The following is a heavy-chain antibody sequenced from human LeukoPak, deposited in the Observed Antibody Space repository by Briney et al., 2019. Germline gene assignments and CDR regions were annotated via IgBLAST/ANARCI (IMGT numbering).Heavy chain of an antibody. CDR2: IYYSGST. CDR3: ARDAGCSGGSCYSALDY. V-gene: IGHV4-59*01. D-gene: IGHD2-15*01. CDR1: GGSISSYY. J-gene: IGHJ4*02. Sequence: PSETLSLTCTVSGGSISSYYWSWIRQPPGKGQEWIGYIYYSGSTNYNPSLKSRVTISVDTSKNQFSLKLSSVTAADTAVYYCARDAGCSGGSCYSALDYWGQGTLVAVSS.